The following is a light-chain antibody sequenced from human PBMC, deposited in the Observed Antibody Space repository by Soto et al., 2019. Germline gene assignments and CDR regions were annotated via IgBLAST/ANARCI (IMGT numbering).Light chain of an antibody. CDR1: SSNIGSNA. CDR3: AAWDDSLNGLV. Sequence: SVLTQPPSASGTPGQRVTISCSGSSSNIGSNAVNWYQQLPGTAPKLLIYNNNQWPSGVPDRFSGSKSGTSTSLAISGLQSEDEAAYYCAAWDDSLNGLVFGGGTQLTVL. J-gene: IGLJ3*02. CDR2: NNN. V-gene: IGLV1-44*01.